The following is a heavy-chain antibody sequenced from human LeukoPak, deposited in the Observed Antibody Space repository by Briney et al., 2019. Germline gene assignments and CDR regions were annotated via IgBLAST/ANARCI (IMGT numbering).Heavy chain of an antibody. V-gene: IGHV1-46*01. CDR3: AKDSGSGSFAEYFQN. J-gene: IGHJ1*01. CDR2: IYPSGGST. D-gene: IGHD1-26*01. CDR1: GYTFTTYS. Sequence: AASVKVSCKASGYTFTTYSIHWVRQAPGQGLEWLGIIYPSGGSTAYAQKFQGRVTMTRDTSTSTVYMELSSLRSEDTAVYYCAKDSGSGSFAEYFQNWGQGTLVSVS.